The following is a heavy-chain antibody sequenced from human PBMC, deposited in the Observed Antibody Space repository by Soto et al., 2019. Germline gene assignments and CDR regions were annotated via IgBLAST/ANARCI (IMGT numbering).Heavy chain of an antibody. CDR1: GASIGSGGW. J-gene: IGHJ5*02. Sequence: QVHLQESGPGPVKPSETLSLTCAVSGASIGSGGWWSWVRQPPGKGLEWIAEIFHDGNTNYSPSLKSRVTISVDKSQNQFSLNVYSVTAADTAVYYCARHEGWTGPDQWGQGTLVTVSS. CDR2: IFHDGNT. CDR3: ARHEGWTGPDQ. V-gene: IGHV4-4*02. D-gene: IGHD2-8*02.